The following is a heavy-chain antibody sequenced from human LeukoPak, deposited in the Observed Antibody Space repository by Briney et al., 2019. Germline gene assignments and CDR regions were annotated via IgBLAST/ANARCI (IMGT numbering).Heavy chain of an antibody. D-gene: IGHD5-24*01. CDR2: INLNSGGT. Sequence: SVTVSCKASGYTFTGYYMHWVRQAPGQGLEWMGWINLNSGGTHYAQKFQGRVTMTRDTSISTAYMELSSLRSDDTAVYYCAREVAMATDGAFDIWGQGTMATVTS. CDR3: AREVAMATDGAFDI. J-gene: IGHJ3*02. V-gene: IGHV1-2*02. CDR1: GYTFTGYY.